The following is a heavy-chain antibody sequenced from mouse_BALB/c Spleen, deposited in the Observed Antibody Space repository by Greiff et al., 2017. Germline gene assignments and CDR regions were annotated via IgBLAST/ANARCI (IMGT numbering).Heavy chain of an antibody. CDR1: GYTFTSYW. CDR3: ARGDYGNLAWFAY. V-gene: IGHV1-7*01. J-gene: IGHJ3*01. D-gene: IGHD2-1*01. Sequence: VKLQESGAELAKPGASVKMSCKASGYTFTSYWMHWVKQRPGQGLEWIGYINPSTGYTEYNQKFKDKATLTADKSSSTAYMQLSSLTSEDSAVYYCARGDYGNLAWFAYWGQGTLVTVSA. CDR2: INPSTGYT.